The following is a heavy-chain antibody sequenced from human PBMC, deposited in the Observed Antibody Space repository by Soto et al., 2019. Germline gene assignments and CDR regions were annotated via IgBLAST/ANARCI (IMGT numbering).Heavy chain of an antibody. CDR1: GGSFSGYY. CDR3: ARTYDSYYYYYGMDV. V-gene: IGHV4-34*01. Sequence: SETLSLTCAVYGGSFSGYYWSWIRQPPGKGLEWIGEINHSGSTYYNPSLKSRVTISVDTSKNQFSLKLSSVTAADTAVYYCARTYDSYYYYYGMDVWGQGTTVTVSS. D-gene: IGHD3-3*01. CDR2: INHSGST. J-gene: IGHJ6*02.